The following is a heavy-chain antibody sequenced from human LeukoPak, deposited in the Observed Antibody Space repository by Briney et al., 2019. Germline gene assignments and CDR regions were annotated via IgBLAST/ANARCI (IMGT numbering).Heavy chain of an antibody. CDR1: GLPFSTAW. J-gene: IGHJ4*02. CDR3: CTDLQWEGGDF. Sequence: GGSLRLSCVMSGLPFSTAWLTWVRQAPGRGLEWVGRIKSNNDGGTTDYAATVKGRFSISRDDSRNTIYLQMNSLKPEDTGVYYCCTDLQWEGGDFWGQGTLVTVSS. CDR2: IKSNNDGGTT. V-gene: IGHV3-15*01. D-gene: IGHD1-26*01.